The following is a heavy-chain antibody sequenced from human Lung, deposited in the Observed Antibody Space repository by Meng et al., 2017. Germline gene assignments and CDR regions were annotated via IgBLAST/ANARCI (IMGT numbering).Heavy chain of an antibody. CDR3: VRGGQDQAYYDFWSGPFDP. J-gene: IGHJ5*02. CDR2: IYHSGRT. CDR1: GGSISSRNW. D-gene: IGHD3-3*01. Sequence: HVPFQVAGPGLGKPSGTCSLPSAVLGGSISSRNWWSWVRQSPGKGLEWIGEIYHSGRTNYNPSLESRVTISLDKSQNHFSLKVKSVTAADTAVYYCVRGGQDQAYYDFWSGPFDPWGQGTLVTGSS. V-gene: IGHV4-4*02.